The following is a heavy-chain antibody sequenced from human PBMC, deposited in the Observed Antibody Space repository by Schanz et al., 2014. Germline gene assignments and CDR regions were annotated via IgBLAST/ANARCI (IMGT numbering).Heavy chain of an antibody. CDR3: TRGGYSYALSAFDI. CDR1: GGTFSSYT. V-gene: IGHV1-69*02. J-gene: IGHJ3*02. CDR2: IVPIAGIT. Sequence: QVQLVQSEAEVKKPGSSVKVSCKASGGTFSSYTISWVRQAPGQGLEWMGRIVPIAGITNYAQRFQGRVTITADKSSDTAYMELRSLRSDDTALYYCTRGGYSYALSAFDIWGQGTMVTVSS. D-gene: IGHD5-18*01.